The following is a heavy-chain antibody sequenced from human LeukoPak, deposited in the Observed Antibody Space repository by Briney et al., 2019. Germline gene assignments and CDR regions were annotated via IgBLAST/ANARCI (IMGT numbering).Heavy chain of an antibody. CDR3: ARGSESRAVAGLYDY. V-gene: IGHV1-46*01. Sequence: GASVKVSCKASGYTFTSYYMHWLRQAPGQGLEWMGIINPSGGSTSYAQKFQGRVTMTRDTSTSTVYMELSSLRSEDTAVYYCARGSESRAVAGLYDYWGQGTLVTVSS. J-gene: IGHJ4*02. CDR2: INPSGGST. CDR1: GYTFTSYY. D-gene: IGHD6-19*01.